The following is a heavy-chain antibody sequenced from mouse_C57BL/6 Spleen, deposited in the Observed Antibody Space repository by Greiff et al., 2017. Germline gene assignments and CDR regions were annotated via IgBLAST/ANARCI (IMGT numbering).Heavy chain of an antibody. J-gene: IGHJ4*01. CDR3: ARYGESTTGVAAPYAMAY. CDR1: GLTFTDYY. Sequence: EVKLQESGGGLVQPGGSLSLSCAASGLTFTDYYMSWVRQPPGTALEWLGFIRNKANGYTTEYRASVKGRSTISRDNSQSILYLQRNAQRAEDSATYYCARYGESTTGVAAPYAMAYWGQGTLVTVSA. D-gene: IGHD1-1*01. V-gene: IGHV7-3*01. CDR2: IRNKANGYTT.